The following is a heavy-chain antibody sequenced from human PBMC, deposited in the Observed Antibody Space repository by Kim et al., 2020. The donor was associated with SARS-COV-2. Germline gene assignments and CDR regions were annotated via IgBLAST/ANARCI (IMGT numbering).Heavy chain of an antibody. Sequence: YADSVKGRITSSRHNSKNTLYLQMNSLRAEDTAVYYCAREGPYDILTGLDYWGQGTLVTVSS. CDR3: AREGPYDILTGLDY. J-gene: IGHJ4*02. D-gene: IGHD3-9*01. V-gene: IGHV3-33*01.